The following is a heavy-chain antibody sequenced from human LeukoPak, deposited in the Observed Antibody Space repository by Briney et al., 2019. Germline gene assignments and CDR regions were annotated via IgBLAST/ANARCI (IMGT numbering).Heavy chain of an antibody. CDR1: GGSFSGYY. CDR3: ARGAATRLDY. D-gene: IGHD2-2*01. V-gene: IGHV4-34*01. CDR2: INHSGST. Sequence: SETLSLTCAVYGGSFSGYYWSWIRQPPGKGLEWIGEINHSGSTNYNPSLKSRVTISVDTSKNQFSLKLSSVTAADTAVYYCARGAATRLDYWGQGTLVTVSS. J-gene: IGHJ4*02.